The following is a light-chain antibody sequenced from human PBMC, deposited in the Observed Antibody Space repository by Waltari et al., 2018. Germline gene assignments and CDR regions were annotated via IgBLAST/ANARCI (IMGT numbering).Light chain of an antibody. CDR3: QQTFTNPLT. CDR1: ETIYRY. V-gene: IGKV1-39*01. Sequence: DIQVTQSPSSPSASAGDTTTIACRASETIYRYLNWYQQKSGKPPKLLIYAASTSQSGVPSRFSGSGSGADFTLTISNLQPEDFATYYCQQTFTNPLTFGGGTKVEIK. J-gene: IGKJ4*01. CDR2: AAS.